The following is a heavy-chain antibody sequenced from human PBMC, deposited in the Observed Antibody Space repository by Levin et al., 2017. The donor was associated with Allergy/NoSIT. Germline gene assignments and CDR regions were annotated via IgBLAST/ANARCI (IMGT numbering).Heavy chain of an antibody. CDR1: GGSISSYY. V-gene: IGHV4-59*01. CDR2: IYYSGST. Sequence: SETLSLTCTVSGGSISSYYWSWIRQPPGKGLEWIGYIYYSGSTNYNPSLKSRVTISVDTSKNQFSLKLSSVTAADTAVYYCARERPDYYDSSGYYDYWGQGTLVTVSS. CDR3: ARERPDYYDSSGYYDY. J-gene: IGHJ4*02. D-gene: IGHD3-22*01.